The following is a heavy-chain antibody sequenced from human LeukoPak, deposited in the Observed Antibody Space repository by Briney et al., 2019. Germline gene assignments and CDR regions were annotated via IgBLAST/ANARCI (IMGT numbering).Heavy chain of an antibody. CDR2: VWLNGSNK. D-gene: IGHD3-22*01. CDR1: GFTFTSYY. CDR3: ARVYDNSAYYIHAFDI. V-gene: IGHV3-33*01. J-gene: IGHJ3*02. Sequence: SLKLSCAASGFTFTSYYMHWVRQAPGKGLEWMAMVWLNGSNKYYAEALKGRFTITRDMSISTVYLKVTSLRAEDTAVYYCARVYDNSAYYIHAFDIWGEGTMVTVSS.